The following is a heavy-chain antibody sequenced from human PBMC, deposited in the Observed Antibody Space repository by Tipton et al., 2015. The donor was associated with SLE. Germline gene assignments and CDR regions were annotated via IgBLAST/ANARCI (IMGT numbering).Heavy chain of an antibody. CDR3: ASLYGDYGYWYFDL. CDR1: GFTFSRYA. Sequence: LRLSCEASGFTFSRYAMSWVRQPPGKGLEWIGEIDHSGSTNYNPSLKSRVTISVDTSKNQFSLTLSSVTAADTAVYYCASLYGDYGYWYFDLWCRGTLVTVSS. CDR2: IDHSGST. J-gene: IGHJ2*01. V-gene: IGHV4-34*01. D-gene: IGHD4-17*01.